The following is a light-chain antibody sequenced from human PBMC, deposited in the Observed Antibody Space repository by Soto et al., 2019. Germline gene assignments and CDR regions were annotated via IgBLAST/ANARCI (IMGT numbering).Light chain of an antibody. J-gene: IGLJ3*02. CDR1: SSNIGNNH. CDR2: RNN. Sequence: QSALTQPPSASGTPGQRVTISCSGSSSNIGNNHVYWYQQLPGTAPKLLIYRNNERPSGVPDRFSGSKSGTSASLVISGLRSEDEADYYCAAWDDSLSGVFGGGTKLTVL. CDR3: AAWDDSLSGV. V-gene: IGLV1-47*01.